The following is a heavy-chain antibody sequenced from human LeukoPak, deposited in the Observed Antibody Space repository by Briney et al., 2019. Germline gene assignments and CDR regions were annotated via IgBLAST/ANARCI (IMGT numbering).Heavy chain of an antibody. CDR3: AKESGIRSYGAYFPH. D-gene: IGHD4-17*01. V-gene: IGHV3-30*18. CDR1: GFTFSNYG. J-gene: IGHJ1*01. CDR2: ISYDGSTN. Sequence: PGGSLRLSCAASGFTFSNYGMQWVRQAPGKGLEGVAVISYDGSTNYYADSVKGRFTISRDDSKSTLYLQMNSLRAEDTAVYYCAKESGIRSYGAYFPHWAQGTLVTVSS.